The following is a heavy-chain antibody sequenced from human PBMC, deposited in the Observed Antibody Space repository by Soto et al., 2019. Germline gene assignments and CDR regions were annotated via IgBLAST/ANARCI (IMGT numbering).Heavy chain of an antibody. V-gene: IGHV6-1*01. CDR3: ARVGIVVVPAARYYGLDV. D-gene: IGHD2-2*01. CDR1: GYSVASNSAA. J-gene: IGHJ6*02. Sequence: XQTLSLTCAISGYSVASNSAAWNLIRQSPSRGLEWLGRTYYRSKWYNDYAVSVKSRITINPDTSKNQFSLQLNSVTPEDTAVYYCARVGIVVVPAARYYGLDVWGQGTTVTVSS. CDR2: TYYRSKWYN.